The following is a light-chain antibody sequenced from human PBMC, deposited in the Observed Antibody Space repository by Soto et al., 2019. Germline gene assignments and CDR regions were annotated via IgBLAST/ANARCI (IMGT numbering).Light chain of an antibody. CDR1: QTVSITY. Sequence: VLTQSPGTLSLSPGESATLSCRASQTVSITYLTWYQQKPGQAPRLLIYGASSRATGIPDRFSGSGSGTDFTLTISRLEPEDFSVYYCHQYGTAPLTFGPGTKVDIK. J-gene: IGKJ3*01. V-gene: IGKV3-20*01. CDR3: HQYGTAPLT. CDR2: GAS.